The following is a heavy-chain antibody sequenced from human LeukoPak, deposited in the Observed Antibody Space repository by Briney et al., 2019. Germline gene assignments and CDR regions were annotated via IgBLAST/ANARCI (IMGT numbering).Heavy chain of an antibody. D-gene: IGHD2-2*02. CDR2: IYSGGST. CDR1: GFTVSSNY. V-gene: IGHV3-53*01. Sequence: GGSLRLSCAASGFTVSSNYMSWVRQAPGKGLEWVSVIYSGGSTYYADSVKGRFTISRDNSKNTLYLQMNSLRAEDTAVYYCARTGGGYCSSTSCYKGYYYYMDVWGKGTTVTVSS. CDR3: ARTGGGYCSSTSCYKGYYYYMDV. J-gene: IGHJ6*03.